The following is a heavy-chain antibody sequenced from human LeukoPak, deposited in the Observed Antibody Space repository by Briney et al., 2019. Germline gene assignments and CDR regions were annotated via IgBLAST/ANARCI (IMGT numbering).Heavy chain of an antibody. CDR2: IIPILGIA. D-gene: IGHD3-22*01. J-gene: IGHJ4*02. V-gene: IGHV1-69*02. CDR3: ARAFSGSKPQYDY. CDR1: GGTFSSYT. Sequence: GSSVKVSCKASGGTFSSYTISWVRQAPGQGLEWTGRIIPILGIANYAQKFQGRVTITADKSTSTAYMELSSLRSEDTAVYYCARAFSGSKPQYDYWGQGTLVTVSS.